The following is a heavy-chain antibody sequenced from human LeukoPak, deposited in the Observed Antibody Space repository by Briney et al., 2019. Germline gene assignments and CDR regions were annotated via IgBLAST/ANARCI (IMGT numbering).Heavy chain of an antibody. V-gene: IGHV4-39*01. D-gene: IGHD3-16*02. J-gene: IGHJ4*02. CDR1: GGSISSSSYY. CDR3: ARAYDYVWGSYQTAFDY. CDR2: IYYSGST. Sequence: SETLSLTCTVSGGSISSSSYYWGWIRQPPGKGLEWIGSIYYSGSTYYNPSLKSRVTVSVDTSKNQFSLKLSSVTAADTAVYYCARAYDYVWGSYQTAFDYWGQGTLVTVSS.